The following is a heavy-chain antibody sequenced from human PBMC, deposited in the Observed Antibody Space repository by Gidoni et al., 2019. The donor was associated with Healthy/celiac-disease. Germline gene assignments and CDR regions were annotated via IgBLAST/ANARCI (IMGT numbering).Heavy chain of an antibody. V-gene: IGHV3-23*01. D-gene: IGHD5-18*01. CDR1: GFTFRSYA. Sequence: EVQLLESGGGLVQPGGSLRLSCAASGFTFRSYAMSWVRQAPGKGLEGVSAISGSGGSTYYADYVKGRFTISRDNSKNTLYLQMNSLRAEDTAVYYCANSPVEYSYGYYLDYWGQGTLVTVSS. CDR3: ANSPVEYSYGYYLDY. J-gene: IGHJ4*02. CDR2: ISGSGGST.